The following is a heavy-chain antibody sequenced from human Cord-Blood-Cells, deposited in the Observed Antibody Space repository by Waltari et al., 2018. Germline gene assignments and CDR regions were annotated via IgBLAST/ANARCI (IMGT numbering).Heavy chain of an antibody. J-gene: IGHJ4*02. Sequence: QVQLQESGPGLVKPSETLSLTCTVSGYSISSGYYWGWIRQPPGKGLEWIGSIYHSGSTYYNPSLKSRVTISVDTSKNQFSLKLSSVTAADTAVYYCARLQLDGGRSIDYWGQGTLVTVSS. D-gene: IGHD6-6*01. CDR2: IYHSGST. CDR3: ARLQLDGGRSIDY. V-gene: IGHV4-38-2*02. CDR1: GYSISSGYY.